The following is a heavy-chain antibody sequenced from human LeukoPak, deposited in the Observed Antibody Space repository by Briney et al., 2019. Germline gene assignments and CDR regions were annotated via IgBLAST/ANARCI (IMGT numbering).Heavy chain of an antibody. J-gene: IGHJ6*02. Sequence: GGSLRLSCKGSGYSFTSYWISWVRQMPGKGLEWMGRIDPSDSYTNYSPSFQGHVTISADKSISTAYLQWSSLKASDTAMYYCARGPDSGYYYYGMDVWGQGTTVTVSS. CDR3: ARGPDSGYYYYGMDV. D-gene: IGHD3-10*01. CDR2: IDPSDSYT. CDR1: GYSFTSYW. V-gene: IGHV5-10-1*01.